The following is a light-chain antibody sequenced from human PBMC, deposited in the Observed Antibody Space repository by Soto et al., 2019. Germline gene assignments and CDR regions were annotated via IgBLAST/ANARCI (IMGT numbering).Light chain of an antibody. J-gene: IGLJ1*01. Sequence: QSALTQPASIFGYPGQSITISCPGTSSDVGGYNFVSWYQQHPGKAPKLMIYEVSSRPSGVSNRFSGSKSGNTASLTISGLQPEDEADYYCSSYTTSSTLVFGTGTKVTVL. V-gene: IGLV2-14*03. CDR1: SSDVGGYNF. CDR3: SSYTTSSTLV. CDR2: EVS.